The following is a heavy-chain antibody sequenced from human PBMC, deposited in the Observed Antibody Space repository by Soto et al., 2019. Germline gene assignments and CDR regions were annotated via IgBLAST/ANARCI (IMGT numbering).Heavy chain of an antibody. Sequence: QVQLQESGPGLVEPSQTLSLTCSVSGDSVSSGDSYWSWIRQPPGKALEWIGYTSFSGYTSYSPSLKSRATISVDMSKSQFSLRLTSVTAADTAVYYCVRGGNPYHYATSGPGTFDKWGQGTLVSVSS. CDR1: GDSVSSGDSY. J-gene: IGHJ4*02. V-gene: IGHV4-30-4*01. CDR3: VRGGNPYHYATSGPGTFDK. CDR2: TSFSGYT. D-gene: IGHD1-26*01.